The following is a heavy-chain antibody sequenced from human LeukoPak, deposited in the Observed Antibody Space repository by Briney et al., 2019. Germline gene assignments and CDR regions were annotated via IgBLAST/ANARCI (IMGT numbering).Heavy chain of an antibody. V-gene: IGHV3-23*01. D-gene: IGHD4-17*01. CDR2: ISGDGRDI. Sequence: GGSLRLSCAASAFTFSSYGMSWVRQAPGKGLEWVSAISGDGRDIFYADSVKGRFTISRDNAKNTLYLQMNSLRAEDTAVYYCASLGTTVTTRVPYYYYYMDVWGKGTTVTVSS. CDR1: AFTFSSYG. J-gene: IGHJ6*03. CDR3: ASLGTTVTTRVPYYYYYMDV.